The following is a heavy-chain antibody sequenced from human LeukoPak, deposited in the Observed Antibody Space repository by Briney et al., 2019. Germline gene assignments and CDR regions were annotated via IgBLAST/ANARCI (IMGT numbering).Heavy chain of an antibody. Sequence: PGGSLRLSCAASGFTFSTYGIHWVRQAPGKGLEWVAFIHYDETNKYYADPVKGRFTISRDNSKKTLYLQMNSVTPEDTAVYYCAKEGGYSYVFDYWGQGTLVTVSS. J-gene: IGHJ4*02. CDR3: AKEGGYSYVFDY. D-gene: IGHD5-18*01. CDR2: IHYDETNK. V-gene: IGHV3-30*02. CDR1: GFTFSTYG.